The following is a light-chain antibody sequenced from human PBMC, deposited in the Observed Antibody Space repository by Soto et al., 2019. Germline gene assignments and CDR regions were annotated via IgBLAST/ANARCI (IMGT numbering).Light chain of an antibody. CDR3: QQYGSSPPEIT. CDR2: GAS. Sequence: EIMLTQSPGTLSLSTGERATLSCRASQSVSSTYLAWYQQKPGQAPRLLIYGASSRATGIPDRFSGSGSGTDFTLTISRLEPEDFAVYYCQQYGSSPPEITFGQGTRLEIK. V-gene: IGKV3-20*01. J-gene: IGKJ5*01. CDR1: QSVSSTY.